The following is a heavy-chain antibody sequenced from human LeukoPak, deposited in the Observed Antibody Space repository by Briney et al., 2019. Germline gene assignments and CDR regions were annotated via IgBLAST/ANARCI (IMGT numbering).Heavy chain of an antibody. CDR1: GFTFSSYW. D-gene: IGHD2-2*02. J-gene: IGHJ4*02. Sequence: GGSLRLSCAASGFTFSSYWMHWVRQAPGKGLEWVSAISGSGGSTYYADSVKGRFTISRDNSKNTLYLQMNSLGAEDTAVYYCAKNGEYQLLYPYYFDYWGQGTLVTVSS. CDR2: ISGSGGST. CDR3: AKNGEYQLLYPYYFDY. V-gene: IGHV3-23*01.